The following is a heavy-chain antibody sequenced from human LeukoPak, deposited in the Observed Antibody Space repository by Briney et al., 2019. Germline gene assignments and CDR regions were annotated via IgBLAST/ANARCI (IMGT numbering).Heavy chain of an antibody. CDR3: VKGGASSPYTYIDV. J-gene: IGHJ6*04. D-gene: IGHD6-6*01. V-gene: IGHV3-23*01. Sequence: PGGSLRLSCAASGFTFSNHAMSWVRQAPGKGLEWVSVIGDSGGSTYYADSVKGRFTISRDNSKNTLYLQMNSLRADDTAVYHCVKGGASSPYTYIDVWGKGTTVIVSS. CDR1: GFTFSNHA. CDR2: IGDSGGST.